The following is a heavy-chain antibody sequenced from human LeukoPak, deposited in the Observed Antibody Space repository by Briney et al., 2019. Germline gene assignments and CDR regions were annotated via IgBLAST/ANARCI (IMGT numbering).Heavy chain of an antibody. J-gene: IGHJ5*02. CDR1: GFTFSSYA. CDR3: ATRGYCSGTSCYAPQP. Sequence: PGRSLRLSCAASGFTFSSYAMSWVRQAPGKGLEWVSAITGTGGSTYYADSVKGRFTISRDNSKNTLYLQMNSLRAEDTAVYYCATRGYCSGTSCYAPQPWGQGTLVTVSS. D-gene: IGHD2-2*01. V-gene: IGHV3-23*01. CDR2: ITGTGGST.